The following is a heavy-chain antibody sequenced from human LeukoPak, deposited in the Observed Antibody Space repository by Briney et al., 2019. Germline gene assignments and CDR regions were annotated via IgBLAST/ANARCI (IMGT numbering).Heavy chain of an antibody. CDR3: ARDRGDWKGVDI. CDR2: INPNSGGT. J-gene: IGHJ3*02. CDR1: GYTFIGYY. Sequence: ASVNLSFKASGYTFIGYYMHWVRQAPGQGLEWMGWINPNSGGTNYAQKFQGRVTMTRDTYITTAYMELSWLRSDDTAVYYCARDRGDWKGVDIWGQLTMATVSS. D-gene: IGHD3-10*01. V-gene: IGHV1-2*02.